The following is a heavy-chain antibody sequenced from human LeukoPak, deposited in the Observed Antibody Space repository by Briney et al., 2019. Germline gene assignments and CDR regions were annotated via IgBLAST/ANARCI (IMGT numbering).Heavy chain of an antibody. J-gene: IGHJ4*02. CDR1: GGSISSSSYY. CDR2: IYYSGST. CDR3: ARHTIAVFRYDTFWHQDY. V-gene: IGHV4-39*01. Sequence: SETLSLTCTVSGGSISSSSYYWGWIRQPPGKGLEWIGSIYYSGSTYYNPSLKSRVTISVDTSKNQFSLKMRSVTAADTAVYYCARHTIAVFRYDTFWHQDYWGRGTLVTVSS. D-gene: IGHD3-9*01.